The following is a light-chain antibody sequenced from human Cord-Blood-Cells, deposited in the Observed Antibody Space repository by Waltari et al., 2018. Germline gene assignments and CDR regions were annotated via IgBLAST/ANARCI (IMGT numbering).Light chain of an antibody. V-gene: IGKV1-5*03. J-gene: IGKJ1*01. CDR1: QSISSW. Sequence: DIQMTQSPSTLSASVGDRVNITCRASQSISSWLAWYQQKPGKAPKLLIYKASSLESGVPSRFSCSGSGTEFTLTISSLQPDDFATYYCQQYNSYSRTFGQGTKVEIK. CDR3: QQYNSYSRT. CDR2: KAS.